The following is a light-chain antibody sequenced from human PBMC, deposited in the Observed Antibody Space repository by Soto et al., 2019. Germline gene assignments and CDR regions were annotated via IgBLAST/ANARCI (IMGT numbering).Light chain of an antibody. CDR3: CSYAGSYTLYV. V-gene: IGLV2-11*01. CDR1: SSDVGGYTF. CDR2: DVN. J-gene: IGLJ1*01. Sequence: QSVLTQPRSVSGSPGQSVTISCTGTSSDVGGYTFVSWYQQHPAKAPKLMIYDVNRRPSGVPDRFSGSKSGNMASLTISGLQAEDEADYYCCSYAGSYTLYVFGTGTKVTVL.